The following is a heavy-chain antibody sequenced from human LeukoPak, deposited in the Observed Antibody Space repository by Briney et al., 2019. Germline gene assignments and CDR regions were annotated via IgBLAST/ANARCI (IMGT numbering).Heavy chain of an antibody. CDR2: INPNSGGT. J-gene: IGHJ4*02. Sequence: ASVKVSCKASGYTFTSYYIHWVRQAPGQGLEWMGWINPNSGGTNYAQKFQGRVTMTRDTSISTAYMELSRLRSDDTAVYYCARVIGYCSITSCSPFDYWGQGTLVTVSS. D-gene: IGHD2-2*01. V-gene: IGHV1-2*02. CDR3: ARVIGYCSITSCSPFDY. CDR1: GYTFTSYY.